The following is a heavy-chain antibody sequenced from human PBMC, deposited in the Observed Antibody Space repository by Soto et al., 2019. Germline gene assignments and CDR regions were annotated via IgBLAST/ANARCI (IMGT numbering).Heavy chain of an antibody. CDR2: IYFRGST. CDR1: GDSVSSGCYY. CDR3: VRIPVETYMNYWFDP. J-gene: IGHJ5*02. V-gene: IGHV4-61*01. Sequence: SETLSLTCSVSGDSVSSGCYYWGWLGQHPGKGLEWIGHIYFRGSTKYIPALNSRPTLSVDTTKNQFSMKLSSVTAAEKAVYYGVRIPVETYMNYWFDPWGQGTQVSVSS. D-gene: IGHD2-21*02.